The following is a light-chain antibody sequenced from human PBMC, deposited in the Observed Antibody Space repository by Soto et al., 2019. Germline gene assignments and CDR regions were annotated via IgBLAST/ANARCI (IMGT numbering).Light chain of an antibody. V-gene: IGLV2-8*01. Sequence: QSALTQPPSASGSPGQSVTISCTGTSSDVGGYNYVSWYQQHPGKAPKLMIYEVTKRPSGVPDRFSGSKSDNTASLTVSGLQAEDEAAYYCSSYAGSNFVVFGGGTKLTVL. J-gene: IGLJ2*01. CDR3: SSYAGSNFVV. CDR2: EVT. CDR1: SSDVGGYNY.